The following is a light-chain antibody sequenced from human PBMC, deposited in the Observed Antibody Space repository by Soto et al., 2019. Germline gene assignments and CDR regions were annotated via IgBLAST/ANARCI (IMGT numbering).Light chain of an antibody. CDR3: QQRSNWPWT. CDR1: QSVSNF. Sequence: EIVLTQSPATLSLSPGERATLSCRASQSVSNFLAWYQQKPGQAPRLLISEASNRATGIPGRFSGSGPGTDFSVNISSLEPEDFAVYYCQQRSNWPWTFGQGTKVEIK. CDR2: EAS. J-gene: IGKJ1*01. V-gene: IGKV3-11*01.